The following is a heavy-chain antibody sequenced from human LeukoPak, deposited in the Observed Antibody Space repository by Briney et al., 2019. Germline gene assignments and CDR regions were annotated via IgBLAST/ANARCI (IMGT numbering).Heavy chain of an antibody. CDR2: TYYRSKWYN. CDR3: ARGAFESYPNPIRNWFDP. V-gene: IGHV6-1*01. J-gene: IGHJ5*02. D-gene: IGHD1-26*01. CDR1: GDSVSSNSAA. Sequence: SQTLSLTCAISGDSVSSNSAAWNWIRQSPSRGLEWLGRTYYRSKWYNDYAVSVKSRITINPDTSKNQFSLKLSSVTAADTAVYYCARGAFESYPNPIRNWFDPWGQGTLVTVSS.